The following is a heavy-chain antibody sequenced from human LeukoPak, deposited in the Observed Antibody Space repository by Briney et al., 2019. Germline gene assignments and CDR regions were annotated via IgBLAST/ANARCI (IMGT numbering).Heavy chain of an antibody. CDR1: GFTLNSYA. J-gene: IGHJ4*02. Sequence: GGSLRLSCAASGFTLNSYATSWVRQAPGKGLEWVSAISGRGADTYYADSVKGRFTISRDTSKNTLCLQMNGLRDEDTAVYYCAKQLDSGNYYPTGDDYWGQGTLVTVSS. V-gene: IGHV3-23*01. CDR3: AKQLDSGNYYPTGDDY. CDR2: ISGRGADT. D-gene: IGHD3-10*01.